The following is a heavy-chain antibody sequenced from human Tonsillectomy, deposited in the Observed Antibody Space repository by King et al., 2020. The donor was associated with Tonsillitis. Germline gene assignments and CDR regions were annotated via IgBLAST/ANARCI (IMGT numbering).Heavy chain of an antibody. Sequence: DVQLVESGGGLVQPGGSLRLSCAASGFTLSDFDMNWVRQTPGKGLEWVSYISSRGDTIYYADSVKGRFTISRDTAKNSLFLQMNSLRAEDTGLYYCVREAKQMQVWLEVLQYYFDHWGQGTRVTVSS. CDR3: VREAKQMQVWLEVLQYYFDH. CDR2: ISSRGDTI. CDR1: GFTLSDFD. D-gene: IGHD6-19*01. J-gene: IGHJ4*02. V-gene: IGHV3-48*03.